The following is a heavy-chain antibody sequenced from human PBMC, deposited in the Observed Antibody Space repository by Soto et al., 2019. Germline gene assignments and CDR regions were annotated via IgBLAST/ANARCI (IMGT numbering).Heavy chain of an antibody. Sequence: GGSLRLSCAASGFTFSSYAMSWVRQAPGKGLEWVSAISGSGGSTYYADSVKGRFTISRDNSKNTLYLQMNSLRAEDTAVYYCAKDCSVDYSNCTSDYWGQGTLVTVSS. CDR3: AKDCSVDYSNCTSDY. V-gene: IGHV3-23*01. J-gene: IGHJ4*02. CDR2: ISGSGGST. CDR1: GFTFSSYA. D-gene: IGHD4-4*01.